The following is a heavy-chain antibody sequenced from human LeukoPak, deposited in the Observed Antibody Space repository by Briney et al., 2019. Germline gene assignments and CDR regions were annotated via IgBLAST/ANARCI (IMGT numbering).Heavy chain of an antibody. CDR3: AARGGGNWFDP. CDR1: GYSLTELS. V-gene: IGHV1-24*01. Sequence: ASVKVSCKVSGYSLTELSMHWVRQTPEQGLEWMGGFDPENGETIYAQKFQGRVTMTEDTSTDTAYMELSSLRSEDTAVYYCAARGGGNWFDPWGQGTLVTVSS. CDR2: FDPENGET. J-gene: IGHJ5*02. D-gene: IGHD4-23*01.